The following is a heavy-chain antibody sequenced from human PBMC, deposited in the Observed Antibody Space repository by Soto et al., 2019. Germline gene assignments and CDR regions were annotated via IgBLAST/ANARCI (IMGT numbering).Heavy chain of an antibody. V-gene: IGHV3-64*01. D-gene: IGHD6-6*01. CDR2: ISSKGVGT. CDR1: GFTLSGYA. CDR3: ARRARPDFYYMDV. J-gene: IGHJ6*03. Sequence: EVQLAESGGGLAQPGGSLRLSCAASGFTLSGYAMDWVRQAPGKGREYVSGISSKGVGTYYAKSVQGRFTISRDNSKNTVYLQMGSLRPEDMAVYYCARRARPDFYYMDVWGKGTTVTVSS.